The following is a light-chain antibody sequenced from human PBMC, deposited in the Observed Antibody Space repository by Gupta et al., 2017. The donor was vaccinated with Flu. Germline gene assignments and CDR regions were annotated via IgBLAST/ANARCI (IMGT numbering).Light chain of an antibody. CDR1: NSGSKK. J-gene: IGLJ2*01. Sequence: SYVLAHPPPVSVAPGQTARITCGGNNSGSKKVHWYQQKPSQAPGLVVSDVIDRPSGITERFSGSNSGNTATLTISRVEAEDGADYYCPAWASGSDQVVFGGGTKLTVL. CDR2: DVI. V-gene: IGLV3-21*02. CDR3: PAWASGSDQVV.